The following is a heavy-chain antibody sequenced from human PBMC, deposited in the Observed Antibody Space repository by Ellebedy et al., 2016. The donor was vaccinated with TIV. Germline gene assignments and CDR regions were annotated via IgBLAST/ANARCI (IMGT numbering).Heavy chain of an antibody. CDR3: ASRGSCGGDCYAED. D-gene: IGHD2-21*02. CDR1: GFTFSGSD. Sequence: GGSLRLSCAASGFTFSGSDVHWVRQASGKGLEWVGRIRSKANSYATAYAASVQGRFTISRDDSKNTAYLQMNSLKTEDTAVYYCASRGSCGGDCYAEDWGQGTLVTVSS. J-gene: IGHJ4*02. CDR2: IRSKANSYAT. V-gene: IGHV3-73*01.